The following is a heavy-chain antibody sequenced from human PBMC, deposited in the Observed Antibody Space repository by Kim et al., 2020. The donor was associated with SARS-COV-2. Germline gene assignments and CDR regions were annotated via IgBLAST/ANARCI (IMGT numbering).Heavy chain of an antibody. J-gene: IGHJ6*03. V-gene: IGHV3-9*01. D-gene: IGHD5-12*01. Sequence: GGSLRLSCAASGFTFGDYAMHWVRQAPGKGLEWVSGISWNSGSIGYADSVKGRFTISRDNAKNSLYLQMNSLRAEDTALYYCAKTPTGRWLQFEYYMDVWGKGTTVTVSS. CDR3: AKTPTGRWLQFEYYMDV. CDR2: ISWNSGSI. CDR1: GFTFGDYA.